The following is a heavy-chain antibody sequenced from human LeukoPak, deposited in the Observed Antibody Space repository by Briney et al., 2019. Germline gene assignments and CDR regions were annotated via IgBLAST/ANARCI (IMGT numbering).Heavy chain of an antibody. J-gene: IGHJ4*02. CDR1: AFSFSSYS. CDR2: ISDNAYYR. V-gene: IGHV3-21*01. D-gene: IGHD5-12*01. Sequence: GGSLRLSCAASAFSFSSYSLNWVRQAPGKGLEWVSAISDNAYYRYYTDSVKGRFTVSRDSATSSLYLQMNSLRAEDTAAYYCARSYGGYSGYFDYWGQGTLVTVSS. CDR3: ARSYGGYSGYFDY.